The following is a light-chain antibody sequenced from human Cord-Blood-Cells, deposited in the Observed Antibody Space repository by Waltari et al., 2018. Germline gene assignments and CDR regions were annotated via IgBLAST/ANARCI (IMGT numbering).Light chain of an antibody. CDR1: SSVVGSYNL. J-gene: IGLJ1*01. CDR2: EGS. CDR3: CSYAGSSTFV. V-gene: IGLV2-23*03. Sequence: QSALTQPASVSGSPGQSITIPRTGTSSVVGSYNLVSWYQQHPGKAPKLMIYEGSKRPSGVSNRFSGSKSGNTASLTISGLQAEDEADYYCCSYAGSSTFVFGTGTKVTVL.